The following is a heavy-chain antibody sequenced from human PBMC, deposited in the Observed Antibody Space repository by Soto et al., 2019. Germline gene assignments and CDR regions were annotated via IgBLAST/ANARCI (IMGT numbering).Heavy chain of an antibody. CDR2: IYSSGST. Sequence: PAETLSLTCTVSGGAISGYSWTWIRQPAGKGLEWIGRIYSSGSTKYNPSLKSRVTMSLDTSKNQFSLRLTSVTAADTAVYYCARGQRFSDWFDPWGQGTLVTVSS. D-gene: IGHD3-3*01. CDR1: GGAISGYS. J-gene: IGHJ5*02. V-gene: IGHV4-4*07. CDR3: ARGQRFSDWFDP.